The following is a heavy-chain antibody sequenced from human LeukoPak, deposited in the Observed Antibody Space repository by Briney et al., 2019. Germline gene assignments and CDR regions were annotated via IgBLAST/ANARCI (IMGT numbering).Heavy chain of an antibody. CDR2: ISTGRSIM. D-gene: IGHD5/OR15-5a*01. CDR1: GFSFSSYE. J-gene: IGHJ4*02. V-gene: IGHV3-48*02. Sequence: PGGSLRLSCAASGFSFSSYEMNWVRQAPGKGLEWVSHISTGRSIMNYADSVKGRFTISRDNGKNSVYLQMNSLKDEDTAVYYCAGGVYGYNAFDYWGQGTLVRVSS. CDR3: AGGVYGYNAFDY.